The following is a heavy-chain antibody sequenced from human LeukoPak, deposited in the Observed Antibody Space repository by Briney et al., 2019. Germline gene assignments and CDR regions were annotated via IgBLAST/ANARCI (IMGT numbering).Heavy chain of an antibody. D-gene: IGHD2-2*01. CDR1: GFDFISYS. Sequence: GGSLRLSCAASGFDFISYSMSWVRQAPGKGLEWVSVIRGSGVSTYYADSVKGRFTISRDNSKNTLYLQMNNLRAEDTAIYYCAKRQGSSASCYDYWGQGTLVTVSS. CDR3: AKRQGSSASCYDY. J-gene: IGHJ4*02. CDR2: IRGSGVST. V-gene: IGHV3-23*01.